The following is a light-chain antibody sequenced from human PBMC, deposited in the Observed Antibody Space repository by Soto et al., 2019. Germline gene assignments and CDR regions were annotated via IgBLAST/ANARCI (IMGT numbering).Light chain of an antibody. J-gene: IGLJ3*02. Sequence: QSALTQPASVSGSPGQSITISCTGTSSDVGGYNYVSWYQQHPGKAPKLMIYEVSNRPSGVSNRFSGSKSGNTASLTISGLQAEDEADYYRSSYTSSSTREFGGGTMLTVL. V-gene: IGLV2-14*01. CDR2: EVS. CDR3: SSYTSSSTRE. CDR1: SSDVGGYNY.